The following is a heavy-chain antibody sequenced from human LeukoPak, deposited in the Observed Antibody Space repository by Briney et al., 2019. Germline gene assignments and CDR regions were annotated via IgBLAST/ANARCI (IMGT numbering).Heavy chain of an antibody. J-gene: IGHJ3*02. CDR2: VSGSGGST. CDR1: GFAFSSYA. D-gene: IGHD5-12*01. Sequence: GGSLRLSCAASGFAFSSYAMSRVRQAPGKGLEWVSAVSGSGGSTYYADSVKDRFTISRDNSKNTLYLQMNSLRAEDTAVYYCAKDLRTISAFNIWGQGTLVTVSS. CDR3: AKDLRTISAFNI. V-gene: IGHV3-23*01.